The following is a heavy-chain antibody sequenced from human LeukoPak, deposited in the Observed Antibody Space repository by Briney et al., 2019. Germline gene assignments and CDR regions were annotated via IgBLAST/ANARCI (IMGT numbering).Heavy chain of an antibody. Sequence: GESLKISCKGSGYSFTSYWIGWVRQMPGKGLEWMGIIYPGDSDTRYSPSFQGQVTISADKSISTAYLQWSSLKASDTAMYYCARHRPYYYGSGSYAGGFDYWGQGTLVTVSS. D-gene: IGHD3-10*01. CDR1: GYSFTSYW. CDR2: IYPGDSDT. V-gene: IGHV5-51*01. J-gene: IGHJ4*02. CDR3: ARHRPYYYGSGSYAGGFDY.